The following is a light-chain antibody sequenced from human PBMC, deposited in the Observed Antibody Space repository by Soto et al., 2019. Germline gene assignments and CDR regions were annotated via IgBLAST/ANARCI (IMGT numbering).Light chain of an antibody. CDR1: QSVSSNY. J-gene: IGKJ5*01. Sequence: EIVLTQSPGTLSLSPGERATLSCRASQSVSSNYLAWYQQKPGRAPRLLIYDASNRATGIPARFSGSGSGTDFTLTISSLEPEDFAVYYCQQRSNWPGITFGQGTRLEI. CDR2: DAS. CDR3: QQRSNWPGIT. V-gene: IGKV3-11*01.